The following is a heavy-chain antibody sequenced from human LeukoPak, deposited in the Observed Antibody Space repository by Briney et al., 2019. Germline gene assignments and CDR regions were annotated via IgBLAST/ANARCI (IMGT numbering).Heavy chain of an antibody. D-gene: IGHD3-22*01. CDR2: INHSGST. CDR1: GGSFSGYY. CDR3: ARGRSYYDQTGIDI. V-gene: IGHV4-34*01. Sequence: SETLSLTCAVYGGSFSGYYWSWIRQPPGKGLEWIGEINHSGSTNYNPSLKSRVTISVDTSKNQFSLNLSSVTAADTAVYYCARGRSYYDQTGIDIWGQGTMVTVSS. J-gene: IGHJ3*02.